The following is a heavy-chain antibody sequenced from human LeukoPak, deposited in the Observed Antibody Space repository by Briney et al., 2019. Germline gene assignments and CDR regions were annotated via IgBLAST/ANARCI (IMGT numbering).Heavy chain of an antibody. J-gene: IGHJ6*02. CDR2: INAGNGNT. D-gene: IGHD3-10*01. CDR1: GYTFTSYA. V-gene: IGHV1-3*01. CDR3: ARGTMVRGVIITGYYYGMDV. Sequence: ASVKVSCKASGYTFTSYAMHWVRQAPGQRLEWMGWINAGNGNTKYSQKFQGRVTITRDTSASTAYMELSSLRSEDTAVYYCARGTMVRGVIITGYYYGMDVWGQGTTVTVSS.